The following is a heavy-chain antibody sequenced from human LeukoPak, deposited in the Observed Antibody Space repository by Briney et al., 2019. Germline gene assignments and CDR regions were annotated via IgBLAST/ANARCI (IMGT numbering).Heavy chain of an antibody. D-gene: IGHD6-19*01. V-gene: IGHV1-2*02. J-gene: IGHJ6*03. CDR1: GYTFIGYY. CDR2: INPNSGGT. Sequence: ASVKVSCKASGYTFIGYYMHWVRQAPGQGLEWTGWINPNSGGTNYAQKFQGRVTMTRDTSISTAYMELSRLRSDDTAVYYCARGVAGSYYYYYMDVWGKGTTVTISS. CDR3: ARGVAGSYYYYYMDV.